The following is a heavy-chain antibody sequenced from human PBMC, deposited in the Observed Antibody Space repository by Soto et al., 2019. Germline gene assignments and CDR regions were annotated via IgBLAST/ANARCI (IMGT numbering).Heavy chain of an antibody. J-gene: IGHJ4*02. CDR3: ARDHIFRGYGDYAYDFDS. V-gene: IGHV3-33*01. D-gene: IGHD4-17*01. CDR2: IWYDGSKK. Sequence: GGSLRLSCAASGFTFSSYAIHWVRQGPGKGLEWVTGIWYDGSKKSYADSVKGRFTISRDNSKNTVYLQMNSLRAEDTALYYCARDHIFRGYGDYAYDFDSWGQGTLVTVSS. CDR1: GFTFSSYA.